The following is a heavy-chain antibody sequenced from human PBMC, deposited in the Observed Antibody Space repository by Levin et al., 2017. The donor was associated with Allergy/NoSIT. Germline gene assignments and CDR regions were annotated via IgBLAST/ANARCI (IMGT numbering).Heavy chain of an antibody. CDR3: ARPLESCPNGVCPRGGSNGMDV. V-gene: IGHV3-30*04. Sequence: PGGSLRLSCVASGFMLSSYAMHWVRQAPGKGLEWVALMSWDGSKKFYGNSVKGRFTFSRDTSKNTLYLQLDSLRAEDTAVYYCARPLESCPNGVCPRGGSNGMDVWGQGTTVTVSS. D-gene: IGHD2-8*01. J-gene: IGHJ6*02. CDR2: MSWDGSKK. CDR1: GFMLSSYA.